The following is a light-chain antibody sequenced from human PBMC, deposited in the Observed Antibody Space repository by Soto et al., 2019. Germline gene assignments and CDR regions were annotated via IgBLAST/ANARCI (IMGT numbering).Light chain of an antibody. CDR1: QSVPSTD. J-gene: IGKJ2*01. CDR2: STS. V-gene: IGKV3-15*01. CDR3: QQCTTWPYT. Sequence: VVMTQSPATLSVSAGGSATLSCRASQSVPSTDFAWYQQKPRQPPRLLIYSTSSRVTGVPARFSGSGSGTEFTLTISSLQSEYSALYYCQQCTTWPYTFGQGTKLEIK.